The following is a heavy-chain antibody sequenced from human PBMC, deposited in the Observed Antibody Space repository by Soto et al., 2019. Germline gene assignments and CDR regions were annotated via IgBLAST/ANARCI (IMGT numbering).Heavy chain of an antibody. CDR2: RSDSGGST. J-gene: IGHJ4*02. CDR3: AKVSSSWYSGFFDL. V-gene: IGHV3-23*01. CDR1: GFTFSSHA. Sequence: GGSLRLSCTASGFTFSSHAMTWVRQAPGKGLEWVSGRSDSGGSTYYADSVKGRFTISRDNSMNTVYLQMNTLRAEDTAVYYCAKVSSSWYSGFFDLWGQGTLLTVSS. D-gene: IGHD6-13*01.